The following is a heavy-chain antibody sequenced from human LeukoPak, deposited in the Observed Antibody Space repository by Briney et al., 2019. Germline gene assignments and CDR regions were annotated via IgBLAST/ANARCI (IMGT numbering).Heavy chain of an antibody. D-gene: IGHD1-26*01. J-gene: IGHJ2*01. CDR3: ARDVLVGATSYWYCEL. CDR1: GGPISSYY. CDR2: IYTSGST. Sequence: SDTLSLTCTVSGGPISSYYWIWIRQPAGKGLEWIGRIYTSGSTNYNPSLKSRVTMSVDTSKNQFSLKLSSVTAADTAVYYCARDVLVGATSYWYCELWGRGALVTLS. V-gene: IGHV4-4*07.